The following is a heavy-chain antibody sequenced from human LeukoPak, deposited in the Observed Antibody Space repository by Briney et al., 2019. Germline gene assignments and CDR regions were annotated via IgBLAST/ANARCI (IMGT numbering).Heavy chain of an antibody. CDR1: GFTLSNYA. CDR2: IFVGGST. V-gene: IGHV3-23*01. Sequence: PGGSLRLSFAASGFTLSNYAMSWFRQAPGKGLDGVSAIFVGGSTYSADSVKGRFTISRDNSKNTLYLQMNSLRAEDTALYYCAKDYLEGRDYYYYMDVWGKGTTVTVSS. J-gene: IGHJ6*03. CDR3: AKDYLEGRDYYYYMDV. D-gene: IGHD3-16*02.